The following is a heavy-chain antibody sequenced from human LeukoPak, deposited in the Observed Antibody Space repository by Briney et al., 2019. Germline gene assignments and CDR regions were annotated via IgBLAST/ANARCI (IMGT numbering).Heavy chain of an antibody. D-gene: IGHD3-10*01. J-gene: IGHJ4*02. Sequence: GASVKVSCKASVYSFTNYGISWVRQAPGQGLEWMGWISAYNGNTNYAQKLQGRVTMTTDTSTTTAYMELRSLRSDDTAVYYCARHGNYYGSGHYFDYWGQGTLVTVSS. V-gene: IGHV1-18*01. CDR2: ISAYNGNT. CDR1: VYSFTNYG. CDR3: ARHGNYYGSGHYFDY.